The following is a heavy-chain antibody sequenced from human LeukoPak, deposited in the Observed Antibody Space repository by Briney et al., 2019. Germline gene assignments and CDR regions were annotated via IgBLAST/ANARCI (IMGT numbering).Heavy chain of an antibody. D-gene: IGHD3-22*01. Sequence: GGSLRLSCAASGFTLSSYAMTWVRQAPGQGLEWVSGISSSGGTTYHADSVKGRFTISRDNSKNTLYLQMNSLRAEDTAVYYCVRKASYYDSSEDGYFDLWGRGTLVTVSS. CDR3: VRKASYYDSSEDGYFDL. CDR2: ISSSGGTT. CDR1: GFTLSSYA. V-gene: IGHV3-23*01. J-gene: IGHJ2*01.